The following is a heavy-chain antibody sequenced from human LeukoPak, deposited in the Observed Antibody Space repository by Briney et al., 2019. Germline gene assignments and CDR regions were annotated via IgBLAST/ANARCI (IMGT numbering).Heavy chain of an antibody. J-gene: IGHJ4*02. CDR3: AKDFEDILTGYYGVYFDY. V-gene: IGHV3-30*02. CDR1: GFTFSSYG. CDR2: IRFDGSYQ. D-gene: IGHD3-9*01. Sequence: GGSLRLSCAASGFTFSSYGMHWVRQAPGKGLEWVTFIRFDGSYQDYADSVKGRFTISRDNSKNTLYLQMNSLRAEDTAVYYCAKDFEDILTGYYGVYFDYWGQETLVTVSS.